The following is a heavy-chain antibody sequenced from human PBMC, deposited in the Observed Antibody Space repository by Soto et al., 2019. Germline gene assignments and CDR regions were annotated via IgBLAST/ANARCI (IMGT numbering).Heavy chain of an antibody. CDR2: ISGSGGST. D-gene: IGHD3-10*01. CDR3: AGQGSGSYYYYYGMDV. Sequence: GGSLRLSCAASGFTFSSYAMSWVRQAPGKGLEWVSAISGSGGSTYYADSVKGRFTISRDNSKNTLYLQMNSLRAEDTAVYYCAGQGSGSYYYYYGMDVWGQGTTVTVSS. J-gene: IGHJ6*02. CDR1: GFTFSSYA. V-gene: IGHV3-23*01.